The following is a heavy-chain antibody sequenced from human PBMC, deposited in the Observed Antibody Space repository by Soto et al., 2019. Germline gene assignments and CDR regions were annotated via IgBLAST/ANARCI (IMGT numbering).Heavy chain of an antibody. Sequence: PGGSLRLSCAASGFTFSSYAMSWVRQAPGKGLEWVSAISGSGGSTYYADSVKGRFTISRDNSKNTLYLQMNSLRAEDTAVYYCANSLDLSSWYFDYWGQGTLVTVSS. D-gene: IGHD6-13*01. J-gene: IGHJ4*02. V-gene: IGHV3-23*01. CDR2: ISGSGGST. CDR3: ANSLDLSSWYFDY. CDR1: GFTFSSYA.